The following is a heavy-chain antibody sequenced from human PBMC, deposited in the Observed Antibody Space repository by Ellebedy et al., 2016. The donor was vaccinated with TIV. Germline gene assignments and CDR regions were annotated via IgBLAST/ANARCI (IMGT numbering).Heavy chain of an antibody. V-gene: IGHV4-39*07. J-gene: IGHJ4*02. CDR3: ATDRTCTGGTCLLWGD. CDR2: IHYSGPT. Sequence: MPSETLSLTCTVSGGSISSETYYWGWIRQPPGKGLEWIASIHYSGPTYYNPSLKSRVTISVDMSKNQFSLRLSSVTAADTAVYYCATDRTCTGGTCLLWGDWGQGALVTVSS. CDR1: GGSISSETYY. D-gene: IGHD2-8*02.